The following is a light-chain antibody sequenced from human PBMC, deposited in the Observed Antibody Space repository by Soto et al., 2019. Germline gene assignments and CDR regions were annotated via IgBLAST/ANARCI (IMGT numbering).Light chain of an antibody. V-gene: IGLV1-44*01. CDR3: AAWDGSLKGVV. CDR1: SSTIGSNT. Sequence: QAVVTQPPSASGTPGQRVTLSCSGSSSTIGSNTVNWYQQFPGTPPKLLMNNNNQRPSGVPDRFSGSKSGTSASLAISGLQSEDEADYYCAAWDGSLKGVVFGGGTKLTVL. J-gene: IGLJ2*01. CDR2: NNN.